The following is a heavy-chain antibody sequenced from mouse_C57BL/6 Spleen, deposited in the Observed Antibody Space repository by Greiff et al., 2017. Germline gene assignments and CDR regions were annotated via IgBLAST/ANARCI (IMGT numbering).Heavy chain of an antibody. J-gene: IGHJ3*01. CDR2: FYPGSGSI. CDR1: GYTFTTYW. V-gene: IGHV1-55*01. D-gene: IGHD4-1*01. CDR3: ARVGLTGRLAY. Sequence: VQLQQPGAELVKPGASVKMSCKASGYTFTTYWITWLKRRPGPGLEWIGGFYPGSGSINYNEKFKSKATLTVDTSSSTAYMQLSSLTSEDSAVYYCARVGLTGRLAYWGQGTLVTVSA.